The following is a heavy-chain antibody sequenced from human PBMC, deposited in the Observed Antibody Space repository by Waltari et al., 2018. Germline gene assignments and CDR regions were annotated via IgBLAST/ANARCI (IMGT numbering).Heavy chain of an antibody. Sequence: QVQLVQSGAEVKKPGSSVKVSCKASGGTFSSYAISWVRQAPGQGLEWMGGIIPIFGTANYAQKFQGRVTITADKSTSTAYMELSSLRSEDTAVYYCARVGAAPFSTDYYYYYMDVWGKGTTVTVSS. CDR3: ARVGAAPFSTDYYYYYMDV. V-gene: IGHV1-69*14. CDR2: IIPIFGTA. J-gene: IGHJ6*03. D-gene: IGHD3-16*01. CDR1: GGTFSSYA.